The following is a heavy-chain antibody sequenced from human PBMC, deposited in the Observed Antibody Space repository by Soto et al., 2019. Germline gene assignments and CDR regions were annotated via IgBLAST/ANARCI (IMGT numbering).Heavy chain of an antibody. V-gene: IGHV3-11*01. CDR2: IDTSSTKI. J-gene: IGHJ4*02. CDR1: GYAFSDYY. D-gene: IGHD1-1*01. CDR3: YFDF. Sequence: GGSLRLSCAASGYAFSDYYLSWIRQAPGKGLEWISYIDTSSTKIYYADSVRSQFSLKLNSVTAADSAVYFCARLEGLATISYYFDFWGPGALVTVSS.